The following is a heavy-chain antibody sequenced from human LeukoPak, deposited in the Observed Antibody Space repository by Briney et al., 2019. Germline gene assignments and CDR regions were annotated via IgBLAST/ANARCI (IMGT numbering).Heavy chain of an antibody. CDR2: ISAYNGNT. V-gene: IGHV1-18*01. CDR3: ARDTLYGDYGGGLDY. J-gene: IGHJ4*02. Sequence: ASVNVSCKASGYTFTSYGISWVRQAPGQGLEWMGWISAYNGNTNYAQKLQGRVTMTTDTSTSTAYMELRSLRSDDTAVYYCARDTLYGDYGGGLDYWGQGTLVTVSS. D-gene: IGHD4-17*01. CDR1: GYTFTSYG.